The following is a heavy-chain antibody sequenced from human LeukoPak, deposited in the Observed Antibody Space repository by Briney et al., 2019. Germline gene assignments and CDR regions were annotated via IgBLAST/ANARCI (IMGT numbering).Heavy chain of an antibody. CDR2: ISGSGGST. CDR1: GFTFSSYA. V-gene: IGHV3-23*01. CDR3: AKDGSGVAAADYYFDY. J-gene: IGHJ4*02. D-gene: IGHD2-15*01. Sequence: GGSLRLSCAASGFTFSSYAMSWVRQAPGKGLEWVSAISGSGGSTFYADSVKGRFTISRDNSKNTLYMQMNSLRAEDTAVYYCAKDGSGVAAADYYFDYWGQGTLVTVSS.